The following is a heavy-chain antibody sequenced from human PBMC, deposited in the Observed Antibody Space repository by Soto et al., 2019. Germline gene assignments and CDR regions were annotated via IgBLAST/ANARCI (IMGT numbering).Heavy chain of an antibody. Sequence: EVQLVESGGGLVKPGGSLRLSCAASGFTFSSYSLNWVRQAPGKGLEWVSSITSSGASIYYADSVKGRFTSSRDNAKNSLYLQMNSLRAEDTAVYYCARDGSEGSGEIGDYYYMDVWGKGTTATVSS. CDR3: ARDGSEGSGEIGDYYYMDV. CDR2: ITSSGASI. J-gene: IGHJ6*03. CDR1: GFTFSSYS. D-gene: IGHD2-15*01. V-gene: IGHV3-21*01.